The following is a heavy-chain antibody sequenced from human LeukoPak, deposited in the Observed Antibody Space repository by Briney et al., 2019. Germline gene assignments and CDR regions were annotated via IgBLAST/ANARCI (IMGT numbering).Heavy chain of an antibody. Sequence: PGGSLRLSCAASGFTFSDYYMSSIRQAPGKGLEWVSYISSSGSTIYYADSVKGRFTISRDNAKNSLYLQMNSLRAEDTAVYYSASPDYYGSGSYYHYMDVWGKGTTVTVSS. J-gene: IGHJ6*03. V-gene: IGHV3-11*01. D-gene: IGHD3-10*01. CDR2: ISSSGSTI. CDR3: ASPDYYGSGSYYHYMDV. CDR1: GFTFSDYY.